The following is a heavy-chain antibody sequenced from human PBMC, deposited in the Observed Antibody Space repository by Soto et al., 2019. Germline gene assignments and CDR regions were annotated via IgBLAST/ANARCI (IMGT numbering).Heavy chain of an antibody. V-gene: IGHV4-59*01. D-gene: IGHD3-16*02. CDR3: AASYNYVWGSYPPDY. Sequence: PSETLSLTCTVSGGSISDYYWSWIRQPPGKRLEWIGYIYDSGSTNYNPSLKSRVTISADTSKKQFSLNLTSVTAADTAVYYCAASYNYVWGSYPPDYWGQGPLVTVSS. CDR2: IYDSGST. CDR1: GGSISDYY. J-gene: IGHJ4*02.